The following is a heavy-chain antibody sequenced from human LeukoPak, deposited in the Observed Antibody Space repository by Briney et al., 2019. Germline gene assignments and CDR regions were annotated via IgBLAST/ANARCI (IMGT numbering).Heavy chain of an antibody. J-gene: IGHJ4*02. D-gene: IGHD6-13*01. Sequence: GGSLRLSCAASGFTFSSYSMNWVRQAPGKGLEWVSSITGSGDDANHADSVKGRFTISRDNSKNTLYLQMNSLRAEDTAVYYCAKDPRHSTNWFFDYWGQGTPVTVSS. CDR1: GFTFSSYS. CDR3: AKDPRHSTNWFFDY. CDR2: ITGSGDDA. V-gene: IGHV3-23*01.